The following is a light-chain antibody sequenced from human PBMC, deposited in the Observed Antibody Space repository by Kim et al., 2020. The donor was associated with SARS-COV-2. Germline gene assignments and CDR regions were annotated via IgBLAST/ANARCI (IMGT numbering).Light chain of an antibody. V-gene: IGKV1D-8*02. CDR2: AAY. Sequence: SASPENKVTSTCRLTQNIARYLAWFQQRPGKAPQLLIYAAYTLHTGAPSRFSGSGSGTDFTLTINPLQSEDSATYFCQQYFDFPYTFGQGTKLEI. CDR1: QNIARY. J-gene: IGKJ2*01. CDR3: QQYFDFPYT.